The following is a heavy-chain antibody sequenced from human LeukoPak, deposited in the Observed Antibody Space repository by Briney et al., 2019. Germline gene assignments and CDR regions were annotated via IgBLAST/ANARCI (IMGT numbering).Heavy chain of an antibody. CDR3: ARVTRPQKTYYFDY. V-gene: IGHV4-59*12. J-gene: IGHJ4*02. CDR1: GGXISSDY. CDR2: IYYSGST. D-gene: IGHD6-6*01. Sequence: PSETLSLTCTVSGGXISSDYWNWIRQPPGKGLEWIGYIYYSGSTYYNPSLKSRVTISVDTSKNQFSLKLSSVTAADTAVYYCARVTRPQKTYYFDYWGQGTLVTVSS.